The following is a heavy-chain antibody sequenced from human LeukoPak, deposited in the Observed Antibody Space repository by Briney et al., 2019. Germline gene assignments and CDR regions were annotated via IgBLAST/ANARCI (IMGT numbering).Heavy chain of an antibody. V-gene: IGHV4-59*08. CDR2: IHYRGTI. CDR1: AGSISGYY. Sequence: SETLSLTCTVSAGSISGYYWTWIRQPPGKGLEWIAYIHYRGTIQCNPTVKSRVTISVVTSKNQFSWGLTSVTAAGTAVYFCARLSDHGWPDYWGQGTLVTVSS. D-gene: IGHD6-19*01. CDR3: ARLSDHGWPDY. J-gene: IGHJ4*02.